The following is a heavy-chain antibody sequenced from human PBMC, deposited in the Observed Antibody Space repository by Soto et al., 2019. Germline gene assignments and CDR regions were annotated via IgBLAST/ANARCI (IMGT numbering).Heavy chain of an antibody. CDR1: GDTFNSYG. CDR3: APCGSRNYFYYYMDV. J-gene: IGHJ6*03. V-gene: IGHV1-18*01. Sequence: QVQLVQSGAEVKKPGASVKVSCKASGDTFNSYGISWVRQAPGQGLEWMGWISAYNGHTNYAQTLLGRVTMTTDTSTRTAYMELRSLRSDDTAVYYCAPCGSRNYFYYYMDVWGKGTTVTVSS. D-gene: IGHD2-21*01. CDR2: ISAYNGHT.